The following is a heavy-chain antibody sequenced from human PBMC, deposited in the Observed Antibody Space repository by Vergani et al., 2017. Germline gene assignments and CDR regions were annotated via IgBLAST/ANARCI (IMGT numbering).Heavy chain of an antibody. CDR1: GYIFNSYY. J-gene: IGHJ4*02. D-gene: IGHD3-9*01. CDR3: AREPPLTGFFDY. Sequence: QVQLVQSGAEVGKPGASVKLSCKSSGYIFNSYYIHWVRQAPEQGLEWVGVISPDGFSTFYAQKFQGRVTITRDTSTSTVYVEVTSLRSDDTAVYYCAREPPLTGFFDYWGQGTLVTVSS. CDR2: ISPDGFST. V-gene: IGHV1-46*02.